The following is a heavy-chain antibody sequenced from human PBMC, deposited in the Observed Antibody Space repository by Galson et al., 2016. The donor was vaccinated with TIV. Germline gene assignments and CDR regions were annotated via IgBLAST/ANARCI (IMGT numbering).Heavy chain of an antibody. Sequence: SVKVSCKASGGTFSSYGISWVRQAPGQGPECMGRTIPILGLTNYAQKFQGRVTITADTSTNIAYMELSSLRSEDTAVYFCAFTMTTITSVDYWGQGTLVTVSS. CDR2: TIPILGLT. CDR1: GGTFSSYG. J-gene: IGHJ4*02. D-gene: IGHD4-11*01. V-gene: IGHV1-69*04. CDR3: AFTMTTITSVDY.